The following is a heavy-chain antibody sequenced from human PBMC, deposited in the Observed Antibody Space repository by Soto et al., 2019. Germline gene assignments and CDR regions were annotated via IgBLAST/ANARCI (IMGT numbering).Heavy chain of an antibody. J-gene: IGHJ4*02. CDR1: GGSISSYY. CDR2: IYYSGST. CDR3: ASLGGDYDGAPDY. Sequence: SETLSLTCTVSGGSISSYYWSWIRQPPGKGLEWIGYIYYSGSTNYNPSLKSRVTISVDTSKNQFSLKLSSVTAADTAVYYCASLGGDYDGAPDYWGQGTLVTVSS. V-gene: IGHV4-59*01. D-gene: IGHD4-17*01.